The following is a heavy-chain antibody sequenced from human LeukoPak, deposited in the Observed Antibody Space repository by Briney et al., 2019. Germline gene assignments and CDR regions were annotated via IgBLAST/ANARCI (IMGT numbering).Heavy chain of an antibody. V-gene: IGHV3-21*01. CDR1: GFTFSSYS. CDR3: ARASCSGGSCQYYFDY. CDR2: ISSSSSYV. Sequence: ESLRLSCAASGFTFSSYSMNWVRQAPGKGLEWVSSISSSSSYVYYADSVKGRFTISRDNAKNSLYLQMNSLRAEDTAVYYCARASCSGGSCQYYFDYWGQGTLVTVSS. D-gene: IGHD2-15*01. J-gene: IGHJ4*02.